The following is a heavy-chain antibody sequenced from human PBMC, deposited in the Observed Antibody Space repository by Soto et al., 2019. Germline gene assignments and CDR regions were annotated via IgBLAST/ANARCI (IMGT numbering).Heavy chain of an antibody. CDR3: ARDPEYYYGSGSYPHGAFDI. CDR1: GFTFSSYS. V-gene: IGHV3-21*01. J-gene: IGHJ3*02. Sequence: EVQLVESGGGLVKPGGSLRLSCAASGFTFSSYSMNWVRQAPGKGLEWVSSISSSSSYIYYADSVKGRFTISRDNAKNSLYLQMNSLRAEDTAVYYCARDPEYYYGSGSYPHGAFDIWGQGTMVTVSS. CDR2: ISSSSSYI. D-gene: IGHD3-10*01.